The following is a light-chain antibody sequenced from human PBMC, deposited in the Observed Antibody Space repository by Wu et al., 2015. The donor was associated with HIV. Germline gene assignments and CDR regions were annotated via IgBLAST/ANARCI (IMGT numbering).Light chain of an antibody. V-gene: IGKV3-11*01. Sequence: EIVLTQSPATLSLSPGERATLSCRASQSVSSYLAWYQQKPGQAPRLLVYDASNRATGIPTRFSGSGSKTDFTLSISSLEPEDFAVYYCQQSSDWLTFGGGTTVEVK. CDR2: DAS. CDR1: QSVSSY. CDR3: QQSSDWLT. J-gene: IGKJ4*01.